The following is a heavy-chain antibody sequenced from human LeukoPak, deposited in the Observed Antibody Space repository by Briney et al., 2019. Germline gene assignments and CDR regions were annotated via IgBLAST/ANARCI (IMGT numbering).Heavy chain of an antibody. CDR3: ARDRGPYDFWSGYSPWFDP. J-gene: IGHJ5*02. Sequence: PSETLSLTCTVSGGSISSGSYYWSWIRQPAGKGLEWIGRIYTSGSTDYNPSLKSRVTISVDTSKNQFSLKLSSVTAADTAVYYCARDRGPYDFWSGYSPWFDPWGQGTLVTVSS. CDR1: GGSISSGSYY. V-gene: IGHV4-61*02. D-gene: IGHD3-3*01. CDR2: IYTSGST.